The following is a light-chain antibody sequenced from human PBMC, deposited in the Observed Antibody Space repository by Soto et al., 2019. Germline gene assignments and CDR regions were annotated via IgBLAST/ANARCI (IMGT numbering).Light chain of an antibody. CDR3: QQYGSSPRT. Sequence: EIVMTQSPATLSVSPGERATLSCRASQSVSSNLAWYQQKPGQAPRLLIYGASNRATGIPDRFSGGGSGTDFTLTITRLEHEDFAVYYCQQYGSSPRTFGQGTRLEI. V-gene: IGKV3-20*01. J-gene: IGKJ5*01. CDR2: GAS. CDR1: QSVSSN.